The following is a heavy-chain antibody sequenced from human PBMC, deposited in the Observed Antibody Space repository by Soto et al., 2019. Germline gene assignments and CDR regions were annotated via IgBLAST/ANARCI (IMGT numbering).Heavy chain of an antibody. V-gene: IGHV5-51*01. Sequence: PGESLKISCQGSGYSFASYWIGWVRQMPGKDLEWMGIIYPGDSDTRYSPSFQGQVTISADKSLRTAYLQWTSLKASDTALYYCARTRSFTLGFYYDVMDVWGQGTTVTVPS. CDR1: GYSFASYW. J-gene: IGHJ6*02. CDR3: ARTRSFTLGFYYDVMDV. CDR2: IYPGDSDT. D-gene: IGHD6-6*01.